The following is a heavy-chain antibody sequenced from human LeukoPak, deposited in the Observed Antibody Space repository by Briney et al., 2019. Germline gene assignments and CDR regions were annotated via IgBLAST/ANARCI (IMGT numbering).Heavy chain of an antibody. Sequence: SETLSLTCTVSGGSISSYYWSWIRQPAGKGLEWIGRIYISGSTNYNPSLKSRVTMSVDTSKNQFSPKLSSVTAADTAVYYCARDSRNLYDSSGYYYDYWGQGTLVTVSS. J-gene: IGHJ4*02. V-gene: IGHV4-4*07. CDR2: IYISGST. D-gene: IGHD3-22*01. CDR1: GGSISSYY. CDR3: ARDSRNLYDSSGYYYDY.